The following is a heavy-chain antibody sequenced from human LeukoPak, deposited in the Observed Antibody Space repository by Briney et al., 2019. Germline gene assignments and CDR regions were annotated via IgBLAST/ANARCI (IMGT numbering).Heavy chain of an antibody. CDR3: AKARGSSGWYGDFRH. J-gene: IGHJ1*01. CDR2: ISGSAGST. Sequence: GGSLRLSCAASGFTFSTFAMSWVRQAPGKGLEWVSAISGSAGSTYYADSVKGRFTISRDNSKNTLYLQMNSLRAEDTAVYYCAKARGSSGWYGDFRHWGQGTLVTVSS. V-gene: IGHV3-23*01. D-gene: IGHD6-19*01. CDR1: GFTFSTFA.